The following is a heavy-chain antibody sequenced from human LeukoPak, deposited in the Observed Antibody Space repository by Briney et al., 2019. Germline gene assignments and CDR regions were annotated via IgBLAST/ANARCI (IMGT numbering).Heavy chain of an antibody. J-gene: IGHJ4*02. Sequence: PGGSLRLSCSASGFTFTTYGMNWVRQAPGKGLEWVSGIGGSGTRTYYADSVKGRFTISRDNSKNTLYLQMNSLRDEDTAVYYCALPNTLYGDIYYFDYWGQGTLVTVSS. CDR1: GFTFTTYG. D-gene: IGHD4-17*01. V-gene: IGHV3-23*01. CDR3: ALPNTLYGDIYYFDY. CDR2: IGGSGTRT.